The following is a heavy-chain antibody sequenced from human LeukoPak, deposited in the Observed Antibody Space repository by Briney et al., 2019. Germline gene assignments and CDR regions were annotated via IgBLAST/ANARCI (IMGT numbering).Heavy chain of an antibody. CDR1: GGSISSGTYY. D-gene: IGHD3-22*01. V-gene: IGHV4-39*01. J-gene: IGHJ4*02. CDR3: ARGDVHDSSGYYSPFDY. CDR2: ISYSGNT. Sequence: SETLSLTCSVSGGSISSGTYYWGWIRQSPGKGLEWIGTISYSGNTYYNPSLKSRVAISIDTSKNQFSLKLSSVTAADTAVYYCARGDVHDSSGYYSPFDYWGQGTLVTVSS.